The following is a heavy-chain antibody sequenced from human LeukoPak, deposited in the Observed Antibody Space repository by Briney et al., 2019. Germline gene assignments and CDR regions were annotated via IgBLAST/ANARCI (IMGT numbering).Heavy chain of an antibody. V-gene: IGHV4-30-2*01. Sequence: SQTLSLTCAVSGASLSGCLFSWDWIRHPPGKGLEWLGYIFHTGNTYYSPSLKSRVTISVDTSKTQFSLKLTSITAADTAMYYCARGNSDYSYFFDSWGQGALVTVS. D-gene: IGHD5-12*01. J-gene: IGHJ4*02. CDR1: GASLSGCLFS. CDR3: ARGNSDYSYFFDS. CDR2: IFHTGNT.